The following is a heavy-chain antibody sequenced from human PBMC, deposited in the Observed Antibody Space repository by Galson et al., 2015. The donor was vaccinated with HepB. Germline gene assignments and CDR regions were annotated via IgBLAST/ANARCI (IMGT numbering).Heavy chain of an antibody. CDR1: GGTFSSYA. CDR2: IIPILGIA. CDR3: ARDPPTVTTRVHRFDP. V-gene: IGHV1-69*10. J-gene: IGHJ5*02. Sequence: SVKVSCKASGGTFSSYAISWVRQAPGQGLEWMGGIIPILGIANYAQKFQGRVTITADKSTSTAYMELSSLRSEDTAVYYCARDPPTVTTRVHRFDPWGQGTLVTVSS. D-gene: IGHD4-17*01.